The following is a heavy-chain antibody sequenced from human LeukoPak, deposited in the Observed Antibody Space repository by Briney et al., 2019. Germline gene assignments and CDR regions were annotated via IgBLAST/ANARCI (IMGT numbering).Heavy chain of an antibody. J-gene: IGHJ6*03. D-gene: IGHD2-2*02. V-gene: IGHV1-8*03. CDR3: ARRFYTRYCSSTSCYKGWGNYYYYMDV. Sequence: GASVKVSCKASGYTFTGYYMHWVRQATGQGLEWMGWMNPNSGNTGYAQKFQGRVTITRNTSISTAYMELSSLRSEDTAVYYCARRFYTRYCSSTSCYKGWGNYYYYMDVWGKGTTVTVSS. CDR1: GYTFTGYY. CDR2: MNPNSGNT.